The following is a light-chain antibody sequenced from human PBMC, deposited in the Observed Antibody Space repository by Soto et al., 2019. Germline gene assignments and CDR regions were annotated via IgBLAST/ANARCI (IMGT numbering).Light chain of an antibody. CDR1: NSNIGRNY. Sequence: QSVLTQPPSASGTPGQRVTISCSGSNSNIGRNYVSWYQQLPGTAPRLLIYTDYQRPSGVPDRFSGSKSGTSASLAISGLRSEDEADYYCAAWDTSLSGPVFGGGTKLTVL. CDR3: AAWDTSLSGPV. V-gene: IGLV1-47*01. J-gene: IGLJ2*01. CDR2: TDY.